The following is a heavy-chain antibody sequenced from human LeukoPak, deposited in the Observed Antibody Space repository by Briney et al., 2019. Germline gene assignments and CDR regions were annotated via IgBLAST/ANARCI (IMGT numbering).Heavy chain of an antibody. Sequence: GGSLRLSCTASGFSFSDYNMNWVRRAPGKGLERVSSISSSTTYMYYADSVKGRFTISRDNAKKSLYLQMSSLRAEDTAVYYCARDDGSGSYANFYYYYYYMDVWGKGTTVTVSS. CDR1: GFSFSDYN. D-gene: IGHD3-10*01. CDR3: ARDDGSGSYANFYYYYYYMDV. CDR2: ISSSTTYM. J-gene: IGHJ6*03. V-gene: IGHV3-21*01.